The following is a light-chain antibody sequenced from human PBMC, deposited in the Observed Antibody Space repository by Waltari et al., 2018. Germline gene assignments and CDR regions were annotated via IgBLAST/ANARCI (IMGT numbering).Light chain of an antibody. V-gene: IGLV3-25*03. CDR3: QSADSSGTYV. J-gene: IGLJ1*01. Sequence: SYELAQPPSVSVSPGQTARITCSGDALSNQYAYWYQQKPGQAPVVVMYKDSERPSGIPERLSGSSSGTTVTLTISGVQAEDEADYHCQSADSSGTYVFGTGTKVTVL. CDR1: ALSNQY. CDR2: KDS.